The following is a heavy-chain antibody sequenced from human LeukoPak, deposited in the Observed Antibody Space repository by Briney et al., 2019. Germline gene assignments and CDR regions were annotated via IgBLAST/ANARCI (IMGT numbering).Heavy chain of an antibody. Sequence: GGSLRLSCAASGFTFSEYYMSWIRQAPGKGLEWVSYISSGGTTIYYADSVKGRLTISRDNAKNSLYLQMNSLRAEDTALYYCARVGCSSTSCYEVDYWGQGTLVTVSS. V-gene: IGHV3-11*04. J-gene: IGHJ4*02. CDR3: ARVGCSSTSCYEVDY. CDR2: ISSGGTTI. CDR1: GFTFSEYY. D-gene: IGHD2-2*01.